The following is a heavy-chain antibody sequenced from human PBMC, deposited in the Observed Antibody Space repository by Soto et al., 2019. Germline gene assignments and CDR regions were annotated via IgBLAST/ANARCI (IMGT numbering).Heavy chain of an antibody. CDR1: GFTFSSYE. J-gene: IGHJ4*02. V-gene: IGHV3-48*03. CDR3: ARGNSPVDVY. Sequence: EVQLVESGGGLVQPGGSLRLSCAASGFTFSSYEMNWVRQAPGKGLEWVSYITSSGGTIYYADSVKGRFTISRDNAKNSLYLQMNSLRAEDTAVYYCARGNSPVDVYWGQGTLVTVSS. CDR2: ITSSGGTI. D-gene: IGHD2-21*01.